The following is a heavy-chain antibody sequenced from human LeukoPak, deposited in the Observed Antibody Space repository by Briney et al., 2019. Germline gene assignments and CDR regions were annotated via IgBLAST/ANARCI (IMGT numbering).Heavy chain of an antibody. J-gene: IGHJ6*03. CDR3: AKDRSSRYDFWSGSFSHYYYYYMDV. V-gene: IGHV3-23*01. CDR1: GFTFSSYA. CDR2: ISGGSA. Sequence: GGSLRLSCAASGFTFSSYAMSWVRQALGKGLEWVSAISGGSADYADSVKGRFSISIDNSKNTLYLQMNSLRAEDTAVYYCAKDRSSRYDFWSGSFSHYYYYYMDVWGKGTTVTVSS. D-gene: IGHD3-3*01.